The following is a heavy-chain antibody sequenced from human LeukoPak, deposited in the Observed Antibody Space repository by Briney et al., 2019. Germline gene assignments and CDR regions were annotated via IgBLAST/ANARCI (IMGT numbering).Heavy chain of an antibody. CDR2: ISGYNGDT. D-gene: IGHD6-19*01. CDR1: GYTFTSYG. V-gene: IGHV1-18*01. CDR3: ARGASGWYYSVDY. Sequence: GASVKVSCKASGYTFTSYGISWVRQAPGQGLEWMGYISGYNGDTHYAQKLQGRVTMITDTSTSIAYMELRSLRSDDTAVYYCARGASGWYYSVDYWDQGTLVTVSS. J-gene: IGHJ4*02.